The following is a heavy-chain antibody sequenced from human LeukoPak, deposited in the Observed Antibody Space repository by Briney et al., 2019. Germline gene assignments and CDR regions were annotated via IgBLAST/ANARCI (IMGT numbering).Heavy chain of an antibody. CDR2: IYYSGST. CDR3: ARDSYRRGVSNYFDY. J-gene: IGHJ4*02. V-gene: IGHV4-31*03. D-gene: IGHD3-10*01. Sequence: TSQTLSLTCTVSGGSISSGGYYWSWIRQHPGKGLEWIGYIYYSGSTYYNPSLKSRVTISVDTSKNQFSLKLSSVTAADTAVYYCARDSYRRGVSNYFDYWGQGTLVPSPQ. CDR1: GGSISSGGYY.